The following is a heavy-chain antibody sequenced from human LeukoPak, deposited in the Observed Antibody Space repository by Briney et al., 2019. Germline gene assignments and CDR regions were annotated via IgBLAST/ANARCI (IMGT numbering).Heavy chain of an antibody. CDR3: ARDASKWGLVRWLFGY. V-gene: IGHV1-2*02. CDR1: GYSFNSYW. CDR2: INPNSGGT. D-gene: IGHD6-19*01. J-gene: IGHJ4*02. Sequence: GESLKISCKGSGYSFNSYWIGWVRQAPGQGLEWMGWINPNSGGTNYAQKFQGRVTMTRDTSISTAYMELSRLRSDDTAVYYCARDASKWGLVRWLFGYWGQGTLVTVSS.